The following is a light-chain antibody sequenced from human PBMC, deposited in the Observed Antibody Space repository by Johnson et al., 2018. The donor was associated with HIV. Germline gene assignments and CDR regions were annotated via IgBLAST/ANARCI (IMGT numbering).Light chain of an antibody. CDR1: SSNIGNNY. J-gene: IGLJ1*01. CDR2: EIN. CDR3: GTWDSSLRAYV. V-gene: IGLV1-51*02. Sequence: TQPPSVSAAPGQKVTISCSGSSSNIGNNYVSWFQHLPGSAPKLLIYEINKRPSGIPDRFSGSKSGPSATLGITGLQTGDEADYYCGTWDSSLRAYVFGTGTKVTVL.